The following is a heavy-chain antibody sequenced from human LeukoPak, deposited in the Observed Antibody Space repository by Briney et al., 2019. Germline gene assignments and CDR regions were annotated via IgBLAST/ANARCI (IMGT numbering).Heavy chain of an antibody. CDR1: GDSVSSNSAA. D-gene: IGHD2-2*01. J-gene: IGHJ4*02. CDR3: ARRYCSSTNCYAFEH. V-gene: IGHV6-1*01. Sequence: SQTLSLTCAISGDSVSSNSAAWNWIRQSPSRGLEWLGRTYYRSNWYNDYAVSVQSRITINPDSSKNQFSLQLNSVTPEDTAVYYCARRYCSSTNCYAFEHWGQGTLVTVSS. CDR2: TYYRSNWYN.